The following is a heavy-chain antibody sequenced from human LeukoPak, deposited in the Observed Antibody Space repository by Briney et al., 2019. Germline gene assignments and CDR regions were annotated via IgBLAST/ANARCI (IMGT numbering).Heavy chain of an antibody. V-gene: IGHV3-9*01. CDR1: GFTFDDYA. J-gene: IGHJ6*02. CDR3: AKDGPYGMDV. CDR2: ISWNSGSI. Sequence: PGGSLRLSCAASGFTFDDYAMHWVRQAPGKGLEWVSGISWNSGSIGYADSVKGRFTISRDNAKNSLYLQMNSLRTEDTALYYCAKDGPYGMDVWGQGPTVTVSS.